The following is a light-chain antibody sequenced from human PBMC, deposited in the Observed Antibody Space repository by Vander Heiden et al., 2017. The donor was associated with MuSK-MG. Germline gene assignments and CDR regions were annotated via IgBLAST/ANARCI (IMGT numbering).Light chain of an antibody. CDR3: QQYGSSPPWT. J-gene: IGKJ1*01. CDR2: GVS. V-gene: IGKV3-20*01. CDR1: QSVSSNY. Sequence: EIVLTQSPGTLSLSPGERATLSCRASQSVSSNYLAWYQHKPGQAPRHLIYGVSSRAPGIPDRFSGSGSGTDFTLTISRLEPEDFAVDYCQQYGSSPPWTFGQGTKVEIK.